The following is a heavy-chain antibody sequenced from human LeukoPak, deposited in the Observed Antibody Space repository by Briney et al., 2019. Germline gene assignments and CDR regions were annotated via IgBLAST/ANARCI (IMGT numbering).Heavy chain of an antibody. CDR2: IIPILGIA. CDR3: ARDRDYYYDSSGYYV. J-gene: IGHJ6*02. V-gene: IGHV1-69*04. Sequence: GSSVKLSCKASGGTFSSYAISWVRQAPGQGLEWMGRIIPILGIANYAQKFQGRVTITADKSTSTAYMELSSLRSEDTAVYYCARDRDYYYDSSGYYVWGQGTTVTVSS. D-gene: IGHD3-22*01. CDR1: GGTFSSYA.